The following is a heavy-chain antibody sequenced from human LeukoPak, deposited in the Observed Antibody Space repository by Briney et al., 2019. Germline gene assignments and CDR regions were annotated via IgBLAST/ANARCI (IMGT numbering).Heavy chain of an antibody. J-gene: IGHJ3*02. CDR1: GGSFSGYY. D-gene: IGHD5-18*01. V-gene: IGHV4-34*01. CDR3: ARHPNEDTAMGAGAFDI. CDR2: INHSGST. Sequence: SETLSLTCAVYGGSFSGYYWSWIRQPPGKGLEWIGEINHSGSTNYNPSLKSRVTISVDTSKNQFSLKLSSVTAADTAVYYCARHPNEDTAMGAGAFDIWGQGTMVTVSS.